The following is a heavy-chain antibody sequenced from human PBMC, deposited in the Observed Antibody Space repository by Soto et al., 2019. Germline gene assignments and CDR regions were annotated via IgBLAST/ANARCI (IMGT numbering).Heavy chain of an antibody. CDR3: ARATSRYGDSPRDAFDI. J-gene: IGHJ3*02. CDR1: GFTFSSYA. Sequence: QVQLVESGGGVVQPGRSLRLSCAASGFTFSSYAMHWVRQAPGKGLEWVAVISYDGRNKYYADSVKGRFTISRDNSKNTLYLQRNSLRAEDTAVYYCARATSRYGDSPRDAFDIWGQGTMVTVSS. CDR2: ISYDGRNK. V-gene: IGHV3-30-3*01. D-gene: IGHD4-17*01.